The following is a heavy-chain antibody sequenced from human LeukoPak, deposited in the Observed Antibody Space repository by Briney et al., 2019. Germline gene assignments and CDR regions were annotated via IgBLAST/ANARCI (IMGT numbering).Heavy chain of an antibody. CDR2: VYYTGRT. D-gene: IGHD2-2*01. CDR3: ARSLEVPANLDY. CDR1: DGSITGYY. Sequence: SETLSLTCTVSDGSITGYYWSWIRQPPGKGLEWIAYVYYTGRTLYNPSLESRVTISVDTSKNQFSLKLSSVTAADTAVYYCARSLEVPANLDYWGQGTLVTVSS. V-gene: IGHV4-59*01. J-gene: IGHJ4*02.